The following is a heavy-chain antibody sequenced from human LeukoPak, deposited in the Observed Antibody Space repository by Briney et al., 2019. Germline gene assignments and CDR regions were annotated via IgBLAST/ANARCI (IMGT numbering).Heavy chain of an antibody. Sequence: GGSLRLSCAASGFTFSNYWLTWVRQAPGQGLEWVANINYHGNENYLVDSVKGRFTISRDNAKNSLFLQMNSLRAEDTAVYYCSRGDPDYWGQGTLVAVSS. CDR3: SRGDPDY. D-gene: IGHD2-21*02. CDR1: GFTFSNYW. V-gene: IGHV3-7*01. CDR2: INYHGNEN. J-gene: IGHJ4*02.